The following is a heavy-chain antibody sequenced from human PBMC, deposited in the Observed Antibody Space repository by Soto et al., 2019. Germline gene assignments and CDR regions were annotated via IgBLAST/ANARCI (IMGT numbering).Heavy chain of an antibody. Sequence: AVKVSCKASGGTFSSYASSWVRQAPGQGLEWMGGIIPIFGTANYAQKFQGRVTITADKSPSTAYMELSSLRSEDTAVYSCARRIAARYDAFDIWGQGTMVTVSS. CDR2: IIPIFGTA. V-gene: IGHV1-69*06. J-gene: IGHJ3*02. CDR3: ARRIAARYDAFDI. D-gene: IGHD6-6*01. CDR1: GGTFSSYA.